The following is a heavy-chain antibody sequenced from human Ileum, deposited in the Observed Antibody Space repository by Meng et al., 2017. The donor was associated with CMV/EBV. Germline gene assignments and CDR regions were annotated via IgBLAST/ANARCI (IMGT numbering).Heavy chain of an antibody. CDR3: ARGRRYLFY. V-gene: IGHV4-34*01. Sequence: QVQLHQWGAGLLKPSETLSLTCAVYGESFSGYYWDWIRQSPGKGLEWIGQINQRGSTNYNPSLKSRVTISVDTSKNQFSLKLSSVTAADAAMYYCARGRRYLFYWSQGTLVTVSS. CDR2: INQRGST. CDR1: GESFSGYY. J-gene: IGHJ4*02. D-gene: IGHD3-9*01.